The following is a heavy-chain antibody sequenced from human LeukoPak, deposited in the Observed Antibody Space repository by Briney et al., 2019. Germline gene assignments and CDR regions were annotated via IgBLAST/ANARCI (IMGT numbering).Heavy chain of an antibody. Sequence: SETLSLTCTVSGGSISSSSYYWGWIRQPPGKGLEWIGSIYFSGSTYYNPSLKSRVTISVDMSKNQFSLKVRSVTAADTAVYYCVSLEATVVTPDYWGQGTLVTVSS. CDR2: IYFSGST. CDR3: VSLEATVVTPDY. D-gene: IGHD4-23*01. CDR1: GGSISSSSYY. V-gene: IGHV4-39*01. J-gene: IGHJ4*02.